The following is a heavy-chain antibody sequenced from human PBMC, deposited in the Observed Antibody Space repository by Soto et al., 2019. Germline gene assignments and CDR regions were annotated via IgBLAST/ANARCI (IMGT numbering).Heavy chain of an antibody. CDR3: AKGGFWVHYGMDV. CDR1: GSSFSAYA. CDR2: IDRSGEIA. J-gene: IGHJ6*02. Sequence: EVQLSESGGGLVQFGGSLRLSCAASGSSFSAYAINWVRQAPGKGLEWVSAIDRSGEIAYYADSVKGRFTISRDNAKNTLYLQVNSLRAEDTAVYYCAKGGFWVHYGMDVWGPGTTVTVSS. V-gene: IGHV3-23*01. D-gene: IGHD3-16*01.